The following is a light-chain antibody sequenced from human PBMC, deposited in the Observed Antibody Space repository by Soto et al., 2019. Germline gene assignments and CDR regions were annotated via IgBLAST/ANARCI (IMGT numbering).Light chain of an antibody. CDR2: AAS. Sequence: DLQMTQSPSSLSASVGDRVTITCRASQSISSYLNWYQQKPGKAPKLLIYAASSLQSGVPSRFSGSGSGTQFTLTISSLQPEDVATYYCLQNYNYPWTFGQGTKVDIK. CDR1: QSISSY. J-gene: IGKJ1*01. V-gene: IGKV1-39*01. CDR3: LQNYNYPWT.